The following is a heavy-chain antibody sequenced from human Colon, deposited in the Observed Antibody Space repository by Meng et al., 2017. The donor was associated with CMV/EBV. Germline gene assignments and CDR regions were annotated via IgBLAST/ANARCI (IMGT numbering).Heavy chain of an antibody. CDR3: ARDKGFLGGTFDY. Sequence: GGSLRLSCATSGFTFSSYTMHWVRQAPGKGLEWVSSISTSGTNIYYADSVKGRVTVARDDSRDSLYLQLNSLRAEDKALYYCARDKGFLGGTFDYWGQGTLVTVSS. V-gene: IGHV3-21*01. CDR1: GFTFSSYT. D-gene: IGHD1-26*01. CDR2: ISTSGTNI. J-gene: IGHJ4*02.